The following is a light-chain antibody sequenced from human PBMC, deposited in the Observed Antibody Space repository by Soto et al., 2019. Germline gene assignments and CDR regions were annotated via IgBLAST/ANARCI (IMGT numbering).Light chain of an antibody. CDR1: QSFSSSY. CDR2: GAS. J-gene: IGKJ3*01. CDR3: QHYGSALFT. Sequence: EIVLTQSPGTLSLSPGERATLSCRASQSFSSSYLAWYQQKPGQAPRLLIYGASSRATGIPDRFSGSGSGTDVTLTITSLEPEDFAVYYCQHYGSALFTFGPGTKVDVK. V-gene: IGKV3-20*01.